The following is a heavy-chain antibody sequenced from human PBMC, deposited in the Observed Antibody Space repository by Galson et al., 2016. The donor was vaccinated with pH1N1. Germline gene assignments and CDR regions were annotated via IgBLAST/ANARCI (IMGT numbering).Heavy chain of an antibody. CDR1: GYTFTSYG. CDR3: ACMVRGDCFDY. Sequence: SVKVSCKAPGYTFTSYGISWVRQAPGQGLEWMGWINPYTGDTNYAQKLQGRVTMTTDTSTSTAYMELRSLRSDDTAVYDCACMVRGDCFDYWGQGPLVSGSS. D-gene: IGHD3-10*01. V-gene: IGHV1-18*01. CDR2: INPYTGDT. J-gene: IGHJ4*02.